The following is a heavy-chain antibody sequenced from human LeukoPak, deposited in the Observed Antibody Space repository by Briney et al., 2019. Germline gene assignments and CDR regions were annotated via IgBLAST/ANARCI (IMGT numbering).Heavy chain of an antibody. V-gene: IGHV1-18*01. CDR1: GYTFTSYG. J-gene: IGHJ3*02. CDR2: ISAYNGNT. D-gene: IGHD5-18*01. Sequence: AASVTVSCKASGYTFTSYGISWVRQAPGQGLEWMGWISAYNGNTNYAQKLQGRVTMTTDTSTSTAYMELRSLRSDDTAVYYCARGSMRYSYGSDAFDIWGQGTMVTVSS. CDR3: ARGSMRYSYGSDAFDI.